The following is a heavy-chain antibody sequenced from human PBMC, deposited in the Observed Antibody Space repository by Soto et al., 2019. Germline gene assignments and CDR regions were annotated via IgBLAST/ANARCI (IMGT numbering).Heavy chain of an antibody. Sequence: QVQLVESGGGVVQPGRSLRLSCAASGFTFSSYGMHWVRQAPGKGLEWVAVIWYDGSNKYYADSVKGRFTISRDNSKNTLNLQRNSLRAEDTAVYYCARDYGVTQGVYFDLWCRGTLVTVSS. D-gene: IGHD4-17*01. CDR1: GFTFSSYG. CDR2: IWYDGSNK. V-gene: IGHV3-33*01. CDR3: ARDYGVTQGVYFDL. J-gene: IGHJ2*01.